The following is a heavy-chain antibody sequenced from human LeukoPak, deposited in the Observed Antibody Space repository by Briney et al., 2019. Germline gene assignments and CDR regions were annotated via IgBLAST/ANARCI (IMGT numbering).Heavy chain of an antibody. Sequence: PSETLSLTCAVYGGSFSGYYWSWIRQPPGKGLEWIGEINHSGSTNYNPSLKSRVTISVDTSKNQFSLKLSSVTAADTAVYYCARVVTADYYFDYWGQGTLVTVSS. CDR3: ARVVTADYYFDY. D-gene: IGHD2-21*02. CDR2: INHSGST. CDR1: GGSFSGYY. V-gene: IGHV4-34*01. J-gene: IGHJ4*02.